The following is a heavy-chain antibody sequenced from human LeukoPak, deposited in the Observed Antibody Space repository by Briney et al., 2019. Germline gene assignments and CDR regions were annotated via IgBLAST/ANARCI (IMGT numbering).Heavy chain of an antibody. V-gene: IGHV3-13*01. J-gene: IGHJ2*01. D-gene: IGHD5-12*01. CDR3: ARVRKYSGYYSWYFDL. CDR1: GFTFSSYD. CDR2: IGTAGDT. Sequence: PGGSLRLSCAASGFTFSSYDMHWVRQATGRGLEWVSAIGTAGDTYYPGSVKGRFTISRENAKNSLYLQVNSLRAGDTAVYYCARVRKYSGYYSWYFDLWGRGTLVTVSS.